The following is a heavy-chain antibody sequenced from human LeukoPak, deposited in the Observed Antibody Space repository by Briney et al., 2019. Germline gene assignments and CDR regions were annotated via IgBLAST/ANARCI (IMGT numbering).Heavy chain of an antibody. V-gene: IGHV3-30-3*01. Sequence: PGGSLGLSCAASGFTFSSYAIHWVRQAPGKGLEWVAVISYDGNNKYYADSVKGRFTISRDNSKNTLYLQMNSLRAEDTAVYYCAREAYGSGSFYFDYWGQGTLVTVSS. CDR1: GFTFSSYA. CDR2: ISYDGNNK. D-gene: IGHD3-10*01. J-gene: IGHJ4*02. CDR3: AREAYGSGSFYFDY.